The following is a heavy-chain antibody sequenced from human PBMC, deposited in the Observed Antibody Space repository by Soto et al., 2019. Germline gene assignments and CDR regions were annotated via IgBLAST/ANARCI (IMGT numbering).Heavy chain of an antibody. J-gene: IGHJ4*02. Sequence: SVKVSCKASGGTFSSYAISRVRQAPGQGFEWMGGIIPILGTANYAQKFQGRVTITADDSTSTAYMELSSLRSEDTAVYYCARAILPIGRLYYFDYWGPGTLVTVSS. CDR3: ARAILPIGRLYYFDY. V-gene: IGHV1-69*13. D-gene: IGHD2-21*01. CDR2: IIPILGTA. CDR1: GGTFSSYA.